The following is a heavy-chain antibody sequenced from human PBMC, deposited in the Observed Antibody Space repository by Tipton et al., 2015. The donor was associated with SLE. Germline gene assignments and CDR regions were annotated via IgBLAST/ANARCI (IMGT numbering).Heavy chain of an antibody. CDR3: ARENVAADGALDV. CDR2: ISYRGST. CDR1: GGSINSPF. Sequence: TLSLTCTVSGGSINSPFWSWIRQPPGKGLEWIGYISYRGSTYYNPSLRSRVTISVDTSKNQFSLTVNSVTAADTAGYYCARENVAADGALDVWGQGTMVTVSS. D-gene: IGHD6-13*01. V-gene: IGHV4-59*11. J-gene: IGHJ3*01.